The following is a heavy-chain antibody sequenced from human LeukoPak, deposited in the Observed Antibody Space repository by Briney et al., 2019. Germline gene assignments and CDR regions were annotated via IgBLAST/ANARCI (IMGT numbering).Heavy chain of an antibody. Sequence: SETLSLTCTVYGGSISSYYWGWIRQPPGKGLEWIGSIYYSGSTYYNPSLKSRVTISVDTSKNQFSLKLSSVTAADTAVYYCARLSWQLLPFDYWGQGTLVTVSS. CDR2: IYYSGST. J-gene: IGHJ4*02. D-gene: IGHD2-15*01. CDR1: GGSISSYY. CDR3: ARLSWQLLPFDY. V-gene: IGHV4-39*01.